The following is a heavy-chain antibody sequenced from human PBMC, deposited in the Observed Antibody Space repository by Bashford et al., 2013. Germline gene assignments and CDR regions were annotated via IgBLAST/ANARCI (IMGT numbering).Heavy chain of an antibody. J-gene: IGHJ4*02. CDR1: GFTFDDYG. Sequence: GGSLRLSCAASGFTFDDYGMSVGSAKLQGKGLEWVSSISSSSSYIYYVDSVKGRFTISRDNAKNSLYLQMNSLGAEDTAVYYCARDGFGSFDYWGQGTLVTVSS. CDR3: ARDGFGSFDY. CDR2: ISSSSSYI. D-gene: IGHD3-16*01. V-gene: IGHV3-21*04.